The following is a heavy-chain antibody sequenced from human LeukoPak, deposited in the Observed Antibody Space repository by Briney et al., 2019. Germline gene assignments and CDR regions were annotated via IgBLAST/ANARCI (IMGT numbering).Heavy chain of an antibody. Sequence: PGGSLRLSCAASGYTFSDFSVNWVRQAPGKGPEWVSSISVRSNYRYYADSVRGRFTISRDDARDSLFLQMNSLRAEDTAVYFCVRLRRNNDRSGYYYYYDYWGQGTLVTVPS. J-gene: IGHJ4*02. D-gene: IGHD3-22*01. CDR3: VRLRRNNDRSGYYYYYDY. CDR2: ISVRSNYR. CDR1: GYTFSDFS. V-gene: IGHV3-21*01.